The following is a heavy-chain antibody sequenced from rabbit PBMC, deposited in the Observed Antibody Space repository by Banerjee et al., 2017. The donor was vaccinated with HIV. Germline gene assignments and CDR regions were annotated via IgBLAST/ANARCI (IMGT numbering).Heavy chain of an antibody. CDR3: ARGTETMTSNL. V-gene: IGHV1S45*01. Sequence: QEQLVESGGGLVQPEGSLTLTCKASGFSFSSYYDMCWVRQAPGKGLEWIACINTSSGNTVYASWATGRFTISKTSSTTVTLQMTSLTAADTATYFCARGTETMTSNLWGPGTLVTVS. CDR1: GFSFSSYYD. D-gene: IGHD2-1*01. CDR2: INTSSGNT. J-gene: IGHJ4*01.